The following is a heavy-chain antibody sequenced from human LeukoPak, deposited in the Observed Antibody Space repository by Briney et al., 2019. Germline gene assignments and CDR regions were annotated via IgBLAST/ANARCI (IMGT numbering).Heavy chain of an antibody. Sequence: VXQAPGXGLEWVANIKQDGSEKYYVDSVKGRFTISRDNAKNSLYLQMNSLRAEDTAVYYCARDQGAAAEFDYWGQGTLVTVSS. J-gene: IGHJ4*02. CDR2: IKQDGSEK. D-gene: IGHD6-13*01. V-gene: IGHV3-7*01. CDR3: ARDQGAAAEFDY.